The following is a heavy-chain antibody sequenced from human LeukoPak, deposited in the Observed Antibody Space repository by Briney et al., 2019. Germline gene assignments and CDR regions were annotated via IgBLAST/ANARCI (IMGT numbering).Heavy chain of an antibody. J-gene: IGHJ3*02. CDR2: IYSGGST. Sequence: PGGSLRLSCAASGFTVSSNYMSWVRQAPGKGPEWVSVIYSGGSTYYADSVKGRFTISRDNSKNTLYLQMNSLRAEDTAVYYCARGQRHSSSWYGPDAFDIWGQGTMVTVSS. CDR3: ARGQRHSSSWYGPDAFDI. CDR1: GFTVSSNY. D-gene: IGHD6-13*01. V-gene: IGHV3-53*01.